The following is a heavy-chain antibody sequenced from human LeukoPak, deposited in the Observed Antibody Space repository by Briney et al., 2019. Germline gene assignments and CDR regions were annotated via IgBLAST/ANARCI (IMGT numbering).Heavy chain of an antibody. CDR1: GGTFSSYA. D-gene: IGHD3-10*01. CDR3: ARGLLSFAFDI. CDR2: ITPIFGTA. Sequence: ASVKVSCKASGGTFSSYAISWVRQAPGQGLEWMGGITPIFGTANYAQKFQGRVTITTDESTSTAYMELSSLRSEDTAVYYCARGLLSFAFDIWGQGTMVTVSS. V-gene: IGHV1-69*05. J-gene: IGHJ3*02.